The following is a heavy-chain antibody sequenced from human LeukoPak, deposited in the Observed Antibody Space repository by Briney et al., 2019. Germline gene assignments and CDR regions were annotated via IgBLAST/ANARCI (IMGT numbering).Heavy chain of an antibody. J-gene: IGHJ5*02. V-gene: IGHV4-39*01. CDR1: GGSFSSYY. D-gene: IGHD6-19*01. CDR2: IYYSGST. CDR3: ARVAEQWLSKWWFDP. Sequence: SETLSLTCAVYGGSFSSYYWGWIRQPPGKGLEWIGSIYYSGSTYYNPSLKSRVTISVDTSKNQFSLKLSSVTAADTAVYYCARVAEQWLSKWWFDPWGQGTLVTVSS.